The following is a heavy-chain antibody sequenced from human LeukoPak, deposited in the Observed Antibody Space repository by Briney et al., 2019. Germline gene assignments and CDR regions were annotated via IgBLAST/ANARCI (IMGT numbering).Heavy chain of an antibody. Sequence: GASVKVSCKASGYTFTGYYMHWVRQAPGQGLEWMGWINPNSGGTNYAQKFQGWVTMTSNTSISTAYMELSSLRSEDTAVYYCARGYSFYNPMDVWGQGTTVTVSS. CDR1: GYTFTGYY. CDR3: ARGYSFYNPMDV. J-gene: IGHJ6*02. CDR2: INPNSGGT. V-gene: IGHV1-2*04. D-gene: IGHD5-18*01.